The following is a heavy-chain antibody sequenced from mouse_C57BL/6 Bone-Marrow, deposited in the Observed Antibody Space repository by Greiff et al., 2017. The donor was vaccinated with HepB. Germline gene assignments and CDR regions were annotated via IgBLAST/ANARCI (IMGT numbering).Heavy chain of an antibody. CDR2: IHPNSGST. V-gene: IGHV1-64*01. CDR3: ARSVYGNYNGDFDY. D-gene: IGHD2-1*01. Sequence: QVQLQQPGAELVKPGASVKLSCKASGYTFTSYWMHWVKQRPGQGLEWIGMIHPNSGSTNYNEKFKSKATLTVDKSSSTAYMQLSSLTSEDSAVYYCARSVYGNYNGDFDYWGQGTTLTVSS. CDR1: GYTFTSYW. J-gene: IGHJ2*01.